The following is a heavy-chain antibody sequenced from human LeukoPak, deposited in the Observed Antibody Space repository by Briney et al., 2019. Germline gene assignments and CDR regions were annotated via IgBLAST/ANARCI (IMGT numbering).Heavy chain of an antibody. Sequence: GGSLRLSRVSSGFTFSNYGMHWVRQAPGKGLEWVALIWHDGSNKYYADSVRGRVTISRDNSKNTLYLQMNSLTAEDTAVYFCAKDGDAYIEYYYYYMDVWGKGTTVTVSS. CDR1: GFTFSNYG. CDR2: IWHDGSNK. CDR3: AKDGDAYIEYYYYYMDV. J-gene: IGHJ6*03. V-gene: IGHV3-33*06. D-gene: IGHD5-24*01.